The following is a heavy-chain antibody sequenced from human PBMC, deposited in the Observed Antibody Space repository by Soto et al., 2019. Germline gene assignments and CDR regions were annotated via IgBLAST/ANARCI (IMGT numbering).Heavy chain of an antibody. D-gene: IGHD1-26*01. Sequence: PGGSLRLSCAASGFTVSSNYMIWVRQAPGKGLEWVSVIYSGGSTYYADSVKGRFTISRDNSKNTLYLQMNSLRAEDTAVYYCAREAEWELLSRAFDIWGQGTMVTVSS. V-gene: IGHV3-53*01. CDR2: IYSGGST. CDR3: AREAEWELLSRAFDI. J-gene: IGHJ3*02. CDR1: GFTVSSNY.